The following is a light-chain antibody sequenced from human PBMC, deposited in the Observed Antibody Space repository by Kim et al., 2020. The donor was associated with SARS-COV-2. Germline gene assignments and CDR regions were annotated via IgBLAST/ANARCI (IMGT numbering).Light chain of an antibody. CDR1: QSISNW. CDR3: QQYSSYWT. CDR2: DAS. Sequence: SASVGDSVNITCRASQSISNWLAWYQQQPGKAPKVLIYDASRLGSGVPSRFSGSGFGTEFTLTISSLQPDDLATYYCQQYSSYWTFGQGTKVDIK. V-gene: IGKV1-5*01. J-gene: IGKJ1*01.